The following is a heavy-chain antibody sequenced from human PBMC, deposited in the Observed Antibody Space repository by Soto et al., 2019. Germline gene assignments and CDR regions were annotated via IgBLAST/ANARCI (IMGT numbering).Heavy chain of an antibody. CDR1: GFTFSSYG. CDR3: AKDLLVRGLDPYYYYYGMDV. J-gene: IGHJ6*02. D-gene: IGHD3-10*01. Sequence: QVQLVESGGGVVQPGRSLRLSCAASGFTFSSYGMHWVRQAPGKGLEWVAVISYDGSNKYYVDSVKGRFTISRDNSKNTLYLQMNSLRAEDTAVYYCAKDLLVRGLDPYYYYYGMDVWGQGTTVTVSS. CDR2: ISYDGSNK. V-gene: IGHV3-30*18.